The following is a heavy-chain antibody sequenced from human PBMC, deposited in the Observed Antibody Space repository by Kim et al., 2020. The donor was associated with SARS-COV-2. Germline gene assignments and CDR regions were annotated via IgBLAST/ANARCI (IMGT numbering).Heavy chain of an antibody. CDR1: GFTFSSYG. CDR2: IWYDGSNK. CDR3: ARDGPEDIVVVPWYYYYGMDV. Sequence: GGSLRLSCAASGFTFSSYGMHWVRQAPGKGLEWVAVIWYDGSNKYYADSVKGRFTISRDNSKNTLYLQMNSLRAEDTAVYYCARDGPEDIVVVPWYYYYGMDVWGQGTTVTVSS. V-gene: IGHV3-33*01. D-gene: IGHD2-2*01. J-gene: IGHJ6*02.